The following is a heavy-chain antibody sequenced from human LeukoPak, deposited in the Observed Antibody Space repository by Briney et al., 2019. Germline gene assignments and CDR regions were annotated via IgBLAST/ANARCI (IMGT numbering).Heavy chain of an antibody. J-gene: IGHJ4*02. CDR1: GYTFTGYY. CDR2: INPNSGGT. D-gene: IGHD2-15*01. CDR3: ARDRERIWRRTYFDY. Sequence: GASVKVSCKASGYTFTGYYMHWVRQAPGQGLEWMGWINPNSGGTNYAQKFQGRVTMTRDTSISTAYMELSRLRSDDTAVYYCARDRERIWRRTYFDYWGQGTLVTVSS. V-gene: IGHV1-2*02.